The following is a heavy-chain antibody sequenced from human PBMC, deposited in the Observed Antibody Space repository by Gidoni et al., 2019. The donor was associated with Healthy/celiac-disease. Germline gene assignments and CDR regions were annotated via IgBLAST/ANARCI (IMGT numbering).Heavy chain of an antibody. CDR3: AREAPPRVRGVISERYYYGMDV. D-gene: IGHD3-10*01. Sequence: EVQLVQSGAEVKKPGESLKISCKGSGYSFTSYWIGWVRQMPGKGLDWMGIIYPGDSDTRYSPSFQGQVTISADKSISTAYLQWSSLKASDTAMYYCAREAPPRVRGVISERYYYGMDVWGQGTTVTVSS. J-gene: IGHJ6*02. V-gene: IGHV5-51*01. CDR2: IYPGDSDT. CDR1: GYSFTSYW.